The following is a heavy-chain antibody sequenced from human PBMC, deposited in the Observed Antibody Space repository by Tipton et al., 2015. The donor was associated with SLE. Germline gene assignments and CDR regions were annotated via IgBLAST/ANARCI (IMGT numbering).Heavy chain of an antibody. CDR1: GGSFSVYS. D-gene: IGHD3-3*01. Sequence: LRLSCAVYGGSFSVYSWSWIRQTPGKGLEWIGDLNHSGSTNYNPSLQSRVTISKDTSKNQFSLKLYSVTAADTAVYYCARRQYGVGHTWGQGTLVTVSS. V-gene: IGHV4-34*01. CDR3: ARRQYGVGHT. CDR2: LNHSGST. J-gene: IGHJ5*02.